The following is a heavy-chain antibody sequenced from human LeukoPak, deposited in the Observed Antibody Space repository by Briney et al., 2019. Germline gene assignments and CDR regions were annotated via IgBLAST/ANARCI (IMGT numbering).Heavy chain of an antibody. D-gene: IGHD6-13*01. Sequence: GESLKISCKVSGYILTNNWIGWVRQVPGKGLEWMGLIYPGHSDTKYSPSFQGQVTFSVDKSINTAYLHWSSLKASDTAMYFCARSGYTSSLDYWGQGTRVTVSS. CDR1: GYILTNNW. J-gene: IGHJ4*02. CDR3: ARSGYTSSLDY. CDR2: IYPGHSDT. V-gene: IGHV5-51*01.